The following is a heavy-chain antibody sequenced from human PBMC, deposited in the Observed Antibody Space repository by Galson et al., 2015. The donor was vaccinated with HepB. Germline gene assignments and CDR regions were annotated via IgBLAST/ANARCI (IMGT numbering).Heavy chain of an antibody. V-gene: IGHV2-5*02. CDR2: IYWDDDK. J-gene: IGHJ6*02. Sequence: PALVKPTQTLTLTCTFSGFSLSTSGVGVGWIRQPPGKALEWLALIYWDDDKRYSPSLKSRLTITKDTSKNQVVLTMTNMDPVDTATYYCAHSEGYNPYYYYGMDVWGQGTTVTVSS. D-gene: IGHD5-24*01. CDR1: GFSLSTSGVG. CDR3: AHSEGYNPYYYYGMDV.